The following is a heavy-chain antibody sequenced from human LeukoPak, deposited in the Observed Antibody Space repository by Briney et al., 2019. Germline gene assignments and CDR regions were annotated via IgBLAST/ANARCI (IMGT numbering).Heavy chain of an antibody. J-gene: IGHJ4*02. D-gene: IGHD1-20*01. V-gene: IGHV3-23*01. CDR2: VSGSGGNT. CDR1: GFTFSNYD. CDR3: AKHSSYVTVAFDN. Sequence: GGSLTLSCTASGFTFSNYDMSWVRQAPGKGLEWVSGVSGSGGNTFYADSVKGRFTISRDNSKNTLYMRMNSLRAEDTAVYYCAKHSSYVTVAFDNWGQGTLVTVSS.